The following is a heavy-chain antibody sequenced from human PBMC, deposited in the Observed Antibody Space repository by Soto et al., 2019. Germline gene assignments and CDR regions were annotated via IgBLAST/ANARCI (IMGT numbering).Heavy chain of an antibody. Sequence: GGSLRLSCAASGFTFDDYAMHWVRQVPGKGLEWVSGINWNSGSIGYGDSVKGRFAISGDNAKNSLHLQMNSLSAEDTAFYYCVKDESINWYSGHFRHWGQGTLVTVSS. CDR1: GFTFDDYA. D-gene: IGHD6-13*01. V-gene: IGHV3-9*01. J-gene: IGHJ1*01. CDR3: VKDESINWYSGHFRH. CDR2: INWNSGSI.